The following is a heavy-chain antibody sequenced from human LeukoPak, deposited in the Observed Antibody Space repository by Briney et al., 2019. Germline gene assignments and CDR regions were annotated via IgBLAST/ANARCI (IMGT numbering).Heavy chain of an antibody. J-gene: IGHJ3*02. CDR3: ARDSGMSVAFDI. V-gene: IGHV4-61*01. CDR1: GGSVSSGSYY. Sequence: KPSETLSLTCTVSGGSVSSGSYYWSWIRQPPGKGLEWIGYIYYSGSTNYNPSLKSRVTISVDTSKNQFSLKLSSVTAADTAVYYCARDSGMSVAFDIWGQGTMVTVSS. CDR2: IYYSGST.